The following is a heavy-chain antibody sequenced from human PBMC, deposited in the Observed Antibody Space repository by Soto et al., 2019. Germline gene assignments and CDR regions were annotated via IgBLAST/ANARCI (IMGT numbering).Heavy chain of an antibody. CDR1: GFTFSDYY. V-gene: IGHV3-11*06. D-gene: IGHD1-1*01. CDR3: ARSGDNYNRLDY. J-gene: IGHJ4*02. CDR2: SSNSGTFS. Sequence: GGSLRLSCEGSGFTFSDYYISWIRQAPGKGLEWISYSSNSGTFSRYADSVKGRFSISRDNTKNLLYLQMNSLRAEDTAVYYCARSGDNYNRLDYWGQGT.